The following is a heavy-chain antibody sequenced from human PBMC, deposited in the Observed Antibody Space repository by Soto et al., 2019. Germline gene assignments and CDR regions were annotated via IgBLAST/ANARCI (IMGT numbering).Heavy chain of an antibody. CDR1: GFTLSSHG. Sequence: GGSLRLSCAASGFTLSSHGMQWVRQAPGKGLGWVAVVSYDGGTEYYEDSVKGPFTISRDNSKNALYLQMNSLRAEDTAVYYCVKEFGVDRSSYECCFDYWGQGTLVTVSS. D-gene: IGHD5-18*01. V-gene: IGHV3-30*18. CDR2: VSYDGGTE. CDR3: VKEFGVDRSSYECCFDY. J-gene: IGHJ4*02.